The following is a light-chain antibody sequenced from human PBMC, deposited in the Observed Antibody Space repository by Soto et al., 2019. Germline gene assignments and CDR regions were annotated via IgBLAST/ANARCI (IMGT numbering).Light chain of an antibody. Sequence: GDTVTITCRASRSISNWVAWYQQKPGKAPKLLISDASDLERGVPSRFSGTGSGTEFTLTISSLQPDDFATYYCQQYDSYSWTFGQGTKVDIK. CDR1: RSISNW. J-gene: IGKJ1*01. V-gene: IGKV1-5*01. CDR2: DAS. CDR3: QQYDSYSWT.